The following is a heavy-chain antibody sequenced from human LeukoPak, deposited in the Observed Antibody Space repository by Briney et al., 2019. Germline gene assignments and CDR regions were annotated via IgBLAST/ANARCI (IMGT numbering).Heavy chain of an antibody. J-gene: IGHJ6*02. CDR1: GFTLSNHG. Sequence: GGSLRLSCAASGFTLSNHGMTWVRQVPGRRREGVANVNRARSETYYLDSVKRRFTISKDNAKNSLYLQMNSLRAEDTALYHCARNNGMDVWGQGTTVIVSS. V-gene: IGHV3-7*03. CDR3: ARNNGMDV. CDR2: VNRARSET.